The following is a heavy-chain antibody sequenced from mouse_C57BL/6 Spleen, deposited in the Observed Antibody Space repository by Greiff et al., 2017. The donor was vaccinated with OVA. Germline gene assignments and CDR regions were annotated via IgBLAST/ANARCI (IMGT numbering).Heavy chain of an antibody. CDR2: IRNKANGYTT. D-gene: IGHD1-1*01. CDR1: GFTFTDYY. CDR3: ASRRYYGSRYDYYAMDY. V-gene: IGHV7-3*01. J-gene: IGHJ4*01. Sequence: DVKLVESGGGLVQPGGSLSLSCAASGFTFTDYYMSWVRQPPGKALEWLGFIRNKANGYTTEYSASVKGRFTISRDNSQSILYLQMNALRAEDSATYYCASRRYYGSRYDYYAMDYWGQGTSVTVSS.